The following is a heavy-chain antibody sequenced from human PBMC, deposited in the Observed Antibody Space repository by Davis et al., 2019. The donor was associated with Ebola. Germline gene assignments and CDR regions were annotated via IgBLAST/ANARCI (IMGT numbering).Heavy chain of an antibody. Sequence: PGGSLSLSCAASGFTFSDSPIHWVRQASGKGLEWVGRVRERAKGYVTGYAASVRGRFIASRDDSKNTAYLQMNSLKTEDTAVYFCTRQPVGTGTTDRWGQGTLVTVSS. V-gene: IGHV3-73*01. CDR3: TRQPVGTGTTDR. J-gene: IGHJ5*02. D-gene: IGHD1-1*01. CDR1: GFTFSDSP. CDR2: VRERAKGYVT.